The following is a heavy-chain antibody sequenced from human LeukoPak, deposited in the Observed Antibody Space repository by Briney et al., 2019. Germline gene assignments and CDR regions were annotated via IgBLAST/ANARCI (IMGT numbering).Heavy chain of an antibody. CDR3: ARGTGFGVVFNYYQYYMDV. CDR2: VNHSGST. J-gene: IGHJ6*03. CDR1: GGSFNNYY. V-gene: IGHV4-34*01. Sequence: KPSETLSLTCAVYGGSFNNYYWSWIRQPPGTGLEWIGEVNHSGSTKYNPSLKSRVTISVDTSKNQFSLKLTSVTAADTAVYYCARGTGFGVVFNYYQYYMDVWGKGTTVTVSS. D-gene: IGHD3-3*01.